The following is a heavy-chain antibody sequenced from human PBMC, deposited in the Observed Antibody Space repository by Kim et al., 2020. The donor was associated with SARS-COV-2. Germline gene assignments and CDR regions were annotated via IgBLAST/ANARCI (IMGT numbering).Heavy chain of an antibody. Sequence: GGSLRLSCAASEFTFRAYAMSWVRQAPGRGLEWVSSIDKSGAAAHYADSVMGRFTISRDNFKNTVYLEMNSLSAEDTAVYYCAKGSKWVLHTSDWYGGGFDYWGQGTLVTVSS. CDR3: AKGSKWVLHTSDWYGGGFDY. J-gene: IGHJ4*02. CDR1: EFTFRAYA. D-gene: IGHD6-19*01. V-gene: IGHV3-23*01. CDR2: IDKSGAAA.